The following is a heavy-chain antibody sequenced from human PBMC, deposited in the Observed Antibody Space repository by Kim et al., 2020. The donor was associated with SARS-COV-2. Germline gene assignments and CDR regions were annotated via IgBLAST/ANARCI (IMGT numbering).Heavy chain of an antibody. CDR2: IWYDGSNK. D-gene: IGHD3-3*01. CDR1: GFTFSSYG. J-gene: IGHJ6*02. Sequence: GGSLRLSCAASGFTFSSYGMHWVRQAPGKGLEWVAVIWYDGSNKYYADSVKGRFTISRDNSKNTLYLQMNSLRAEDTAVYYCARDRGAYYDFWSGYYAPYYGMDVWGQGTTVTVSS. CDR3: ARDRGAYYDFWSGYYAPYYGMDV. V-gene: IGHV3-33*01.